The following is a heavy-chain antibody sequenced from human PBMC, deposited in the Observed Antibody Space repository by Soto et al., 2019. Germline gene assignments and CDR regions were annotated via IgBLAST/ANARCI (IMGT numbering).Heavy chain of an antibody. CDR2: ISGSGGST. D-gene: IGHD2-21*01. V-gene: IGHV3-23*01. J-gene: IGHJ4*03. Sequence: GGSLRLSCAASGFTFSSYAMSWVRQAPGKGLEWVSAISGSGGSTYYADSVKGRFTISRDNSKNTLYLQMNSLRAEDTAVYYCGGPGCGGGLFGLFSFGGKGTLVTAPS. CDR1: GFTFSSYA. CDR3: GGPGCGGGLFGLFSF.